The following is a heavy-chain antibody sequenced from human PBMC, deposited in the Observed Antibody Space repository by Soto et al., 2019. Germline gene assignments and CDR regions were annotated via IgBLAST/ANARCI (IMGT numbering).Heavy chain of an antibody. D-gene: IGHD2-2*01. Sequence: SETLSLTCTVSGGSISSYYWSWIRQPPGKGLEWIGYIYYSGSTNYNPSLKSRVTISVDTSKNQFSLKLSSVTAADTAVYYCARLIVVVPAADYCGMDVWGQVTTGTVSS. CDR2: IYYSGST. V-gene: IGHV4-59*01. CDR1: GGSISSYY. CDR3: ARLIVVVPAADYCGMDV. J-gene: IGHJ6*02.